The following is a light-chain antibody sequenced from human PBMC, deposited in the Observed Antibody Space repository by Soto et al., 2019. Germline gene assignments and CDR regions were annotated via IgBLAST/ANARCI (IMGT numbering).Light chain of an antibody. Sequence: EIELTQSPATLSLSPGERATLSCRASQSVSSYLAWYQQKPGQAPRLLIYDASNRATGIPARFSGSGSGTDFPLTISSLEPEDFAVYYCQQPRYWPAITVGQGTRLES. V-gene: IGKV3-11*01. J-gene: IGKJ5*01. CDR1: QSVSSY. CDR3: QQPRYWPAIT. CDR2: DAS.